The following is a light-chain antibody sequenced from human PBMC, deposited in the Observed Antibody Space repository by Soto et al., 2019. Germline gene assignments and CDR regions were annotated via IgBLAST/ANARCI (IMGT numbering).Light chain of an antibody. CDR3: QESYITPRT. J-gene: IGKJ1*01. V-gene: IGKV1-39*01. Sequence: ITMTQSPSTLSASVGNRVTIPCRASQSISSCLAWYQQKPGKAPKLLIYDASSLESGVPSRFSGSGSGTDFTLTICCLQPEDFVPYYCQESYITPRTFGQGTKVDI. CDR2: DAS. CDR1: QSISSC.